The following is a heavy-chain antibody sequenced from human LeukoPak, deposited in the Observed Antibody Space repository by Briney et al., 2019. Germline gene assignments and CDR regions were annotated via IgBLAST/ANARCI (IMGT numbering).Heavy chain of an antibody. D-gene: IGHD2-15*01. CDR2: IYYSGNT. CDR3: VRQRGVGSWSFDY. J-gene: IGHJ4*02. CDR1: GGSISSGHYW. Sequence: SETLSLTCTVSGGSISSGHYWWGWIRQPPGKWLDWIGSIYYSGNTHYNPSLQSRVTVSVDTSKKQFSLKLTSVTAADTAVYYCVRQRGVGSWSFDYWGQGNLVTVSS. V-gene: IGHV4-39*01.